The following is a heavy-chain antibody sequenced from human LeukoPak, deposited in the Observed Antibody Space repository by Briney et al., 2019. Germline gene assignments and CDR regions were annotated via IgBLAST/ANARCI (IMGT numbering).Heavy chain of an antibody. Sequence: LEAPSLTCPVSGGSISSSSYYWGWVPQPPGEGPEWVGGIFFSGSTYYNPSLKSRVTISVDTSKNQFSLKLSSVTAADTAVYYCARHEAYCGGDCYPDAFDIWGQGTMVTVSS. J-gene: IGHJ3*02. D-gene: IGHD2-21*02. CDR3: ARHEAYCGGDCYPDAFDI. CDR1: GGSISSSSYY. V-gene: IGHV4-39*01. CDR2: IFFSGST.